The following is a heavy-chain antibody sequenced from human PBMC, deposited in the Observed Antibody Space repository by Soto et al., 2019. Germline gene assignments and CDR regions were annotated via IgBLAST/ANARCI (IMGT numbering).Heavy chain of an antibody. V-gene: IGHV4-34*01. Sequence: SETLSLTCAVSGGSFRGFYWTWIRQSPGKGLEWLGDINHVGITNYNPSFKSRVSIPVDTSKSQFALKLSYVTAADTAVYYCARAHDFWGGRQQPIESWGQGTLVTVSS. CDR2: INHVGIT. J-gene: IGHJ4*02. D-gene: IGHD3-3*01. CDR1: GGSFRGFY. CDR3: ARAHDFWGGRQQPIES.